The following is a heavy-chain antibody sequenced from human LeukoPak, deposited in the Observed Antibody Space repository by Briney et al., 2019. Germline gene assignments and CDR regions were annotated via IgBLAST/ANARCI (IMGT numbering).Heavy chain of an antibody. Sequence: GESLKISCKGSGYSFTSYWIGRVRQMPGKGLEWMGIIYPGDSGPTYSPSFQGQVTISVDKSINTAYLQWSSLQASDTAMYYCGMSGDRVPLQDDVFDVWGQGTMVTVST. CDR1: GYSFTSYW. D-gene: IGHD1-26*01. CDR3: GMSGDRVPLQDDVFDV. V-gene: IGHV5-51*01. CDR2: IYPGDSGP. J-gene: IGHJ3*01.